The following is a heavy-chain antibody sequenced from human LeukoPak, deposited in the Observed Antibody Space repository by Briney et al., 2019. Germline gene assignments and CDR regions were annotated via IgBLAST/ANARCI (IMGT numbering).Heavy chain of an antibody. Sequence: PSETLSLTCTVSGGSISSYYWSWIRQPPGKGLEWIGYIYYSGSTNYNPSLKSRVTISVDTSKNQFSLKLSSVTAADTAVYYCARDLTVTSTCWFDRWGQGTLVTVSS. CDR1: GGSISSYY. V-gene: IGHV4-59*01. J-gene: IGHJ5*02. CDR3: ARDLTVTSTCWFDR. CDR2: IYYSGST. D-gene: IGHD4-11*01.